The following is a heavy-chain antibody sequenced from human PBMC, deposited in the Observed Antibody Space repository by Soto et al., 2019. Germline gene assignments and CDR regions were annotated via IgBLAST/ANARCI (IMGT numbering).Heavy chain of an antibody. CDR3: ARSVDTANFDY. J-gene: IGHJ4*02. CDR1: GGSISSYY. D-gene: IGHD5-18*01. V-gene: IGHV4-59*13. CDR2: IYYSGST. Sequence: SETLSLTCTVSGGSISSYYWSWIRQPPGKGLEWIGYIYYSGSTNYNPSLKSRVTISVDTSKNQFSLKLSSVTAADTAVYYCARSVDTANFDYWGQGTLVTVSS.